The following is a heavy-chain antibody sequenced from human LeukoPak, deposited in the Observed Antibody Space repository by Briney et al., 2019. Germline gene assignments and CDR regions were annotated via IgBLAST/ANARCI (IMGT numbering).Heavy chain of an antibody. CDR3: ARDGLGGIKAFDI. CDR2: ISSSGSTI. Sequence: AGSLRLSCAASGFTFSSYEMNWVRQAPGKGLEWVSYISSSGSTIYYADSVKGRFTISRDSAKNSLYLQMNSLRAEDTALYYCARDGLGGIKAFDIWGQGTMVTVSS. V-gene: IGHV3-48*03. CDR1: GFTFSSYE. D-gene: IGHD3/OR15-3a*01. J-gene: IGHJ3*02.